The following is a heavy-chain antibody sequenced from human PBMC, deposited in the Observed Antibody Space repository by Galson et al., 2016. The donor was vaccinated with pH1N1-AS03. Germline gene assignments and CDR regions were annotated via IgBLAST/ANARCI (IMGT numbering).Heavy chain of an antibody. V-gene: IGHV3-64*01. CDR1: GFTFSSYA. CDR3: ARGPVSYANYWFPPPDY. J-gene: IGHJ4*02. Sequence: SLRLSCATSGFTFSSYAMFWVRQAPGKGLEYVSAISGNGVSTYYANSVKGKFTISRDNSENTLYLQMGSLRPEDMAVYYCARGPVSYANYWFPPPDYWGQGTLVTVSS. CDR2: ISGNGVST. D-gene: IGHD2-8*02.